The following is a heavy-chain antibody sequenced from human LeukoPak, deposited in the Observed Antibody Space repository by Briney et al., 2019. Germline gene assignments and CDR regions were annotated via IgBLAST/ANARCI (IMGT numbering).Heavy chain of an antibody. D-gene: IGHD5-24*01. CDR1: GFTVSTNY. J-gene: IGHJ5*02. V-gene: IGHV3-53*01. Sequence: PGGSLRLSCAASGFTVSTNYMSWVRQAPGKGLEWVSVIDSGGTPDYADSVKGRFTISRDNSKNTLYLQMNSLRAEDTAVYYCARLGRDGYPRGQGTLVTVSS. CDR2: IDSGGTP. CDR3: ARLGRDGYP.